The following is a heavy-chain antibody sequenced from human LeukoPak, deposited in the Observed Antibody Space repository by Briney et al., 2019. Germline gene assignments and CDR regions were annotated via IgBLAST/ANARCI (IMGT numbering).Heavy chain of an antibody. V-gene: IGHV1-69*05. D-gene: IGHD3-22*01. Sequence: SVKVSCKGSGGTFSSYSISWVRQAPGQGLEWMGGIIPAFGTAHYAQKFQGRVTFTTDESTTTAYMELRSLRSEDTAVYYCASEGNYDSSGYSRYNYYYMDVWGKGTAVTVSS. CDR3: ASEGNYDSSGYSRYNYYYMDV. CDR1: GGTFSSYS. CDR2: IIPAFGTA. J-gene: IGHJ6*03.